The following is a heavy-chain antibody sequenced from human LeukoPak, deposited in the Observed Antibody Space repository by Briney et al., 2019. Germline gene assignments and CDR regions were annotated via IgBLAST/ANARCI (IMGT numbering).Heavy chain of an antibody. CDR3: ARSGYTSTWPY. V-gene: IGHV4-39*01. CDR2: IYYSGTT. J-gene: IGHJ4*02. D-gene: IGHD6-13*01. CDR1: GGSISSSSYY. Sequence: PSETLSLTCTVSGGSISSSSYYWGWIRQPPGKGLEWIGSIYYSGTTYYNPSLKSRVTISVDTSKNQFSLKLSSVTAADTAVYYCARSGYTSTWPYWGQGTLVTVSS.